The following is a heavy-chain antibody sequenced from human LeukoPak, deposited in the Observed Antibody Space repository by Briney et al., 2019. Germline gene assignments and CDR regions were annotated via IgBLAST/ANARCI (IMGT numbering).Heavy chain of an antibody. J-gene: IGHJ4*02. Sequence: PGGSLRLSCAASGFTFSTFSMHWVRQAPGKGLEWVAVILYDGSTQYYADSVRGRFTAPRDNSKDTLYLQMNSLRVEDTAVYYCARVDYRSTSCSPFDYWGQGTLVTVSS. V-gene: IGHV3-30*04. CDR3: ARVDYRSTSCSPFDY. D-gene: IGHD2-2*01. CDR2: ILYDGSTQ. CDR1: GFTFSTFS.